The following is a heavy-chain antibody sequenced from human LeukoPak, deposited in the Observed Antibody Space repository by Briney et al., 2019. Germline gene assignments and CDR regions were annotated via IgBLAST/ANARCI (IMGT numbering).Heavy chain of an antibody. CDR3: ARDKGGYNYEYYFDS. V-gene: IGHV3-21*01. D-gene: IGHD5-18*01. J-gene: IGHJ4*02. CDR1: RFTFSSYS. Sequence: PGGSLRLSCAASRFTFSSYSMNWVRQAPGKGLEWVASISTGSSYKYYADLVMGRFTISRDNAENSLYLQMNSLRAEDTAVYFCARDKGGYNYEYYFDSWGQGALVTVSS. CDR2: ISTGSSYK.